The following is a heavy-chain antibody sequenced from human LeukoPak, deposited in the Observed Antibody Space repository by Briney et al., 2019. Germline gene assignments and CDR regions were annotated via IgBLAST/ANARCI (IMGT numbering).Heavy chain of an antibody. J-gene: IGHJ6*02. CDR3: ARHRIAAAGLDV. D-gene: IGHD6-13*01. Sequence: GGSLRLSCAASGFTFSSYWMHWVRQAPGEGLVWVSRINSDGSSTNYADSVKGRFTISRDNAKNTLYLQMNSLRAEDTAVYYCARHRIAAAGLDVWGQGTTVTVSS. CDR1: GFTFSSYW. CDR2: INSDGSST. V-gene: IGHV3-74*01.